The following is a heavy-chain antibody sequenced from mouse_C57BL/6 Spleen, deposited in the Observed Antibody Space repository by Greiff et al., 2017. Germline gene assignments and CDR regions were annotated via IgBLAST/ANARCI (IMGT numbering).Heavy chain of an antibody. Sequence: QVQLQQPGAELVKPGASVKMSCKASGYTFTSYWITWVKQRPGQGLEWIGDIYPGSGSTNYNEKFKSKATLTVDTSSSTAYMQLSSLTSEDSAVXYWARGPYGNYDWYFDVWGTGTTVTVSS. CDR1: GYTFTSYW. V-gene: IGHV1-55*01. D-gene: IGHD2-1*01. CDR2: IYPGSGST. J-gene: IGHJ1*03. CDR3: ARGPYGNYDWYFDV.